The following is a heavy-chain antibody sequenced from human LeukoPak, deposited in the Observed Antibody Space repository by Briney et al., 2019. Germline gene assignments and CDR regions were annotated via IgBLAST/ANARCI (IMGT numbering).Heavy chain of an antibody. CDR1: GFTFSSYD. J-gene: IGHJ4*02. D-gene: IGHD3-22*01. CDR3: ARATSNYYDSSGFDY. V-gene: IGHV3-13*01. CDR2: IGTAGDT. Sequence: GGSLRLSCAASGFTFSSYDMHWVRQATGKGLEWVSAIGTAGDTYYPGSVKGRFTISRENAKNSLYLQMNSLRAGDMAVYHCARATSNYYDSSGFDYWGQGTLVTVSS.